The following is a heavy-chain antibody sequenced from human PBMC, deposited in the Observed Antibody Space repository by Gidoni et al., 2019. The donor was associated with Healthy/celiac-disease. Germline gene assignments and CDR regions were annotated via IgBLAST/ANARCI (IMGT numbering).Heavy chain of an antibody. CDR2: IYWDDDK. D-gene: IGHD3-16*02. CDR3: AHSGYDYVWGSYRLSFDY. CDR1: GFSLSTSGVG. Sequence: QITLKESGPTLVKPTQTLTLTCTFSGFSLSTSGVGVGWIRQPPGKALEWLALIYWDDDKRYSPSLKSRLTITKDTSKNQVVLTMTNMDPVDTATYYCAHSGYDYVWGSYRLSFDYWGQGTLVTVSS. V-gene: IGHV2-5*02. J-gene: IGHJ4*02.